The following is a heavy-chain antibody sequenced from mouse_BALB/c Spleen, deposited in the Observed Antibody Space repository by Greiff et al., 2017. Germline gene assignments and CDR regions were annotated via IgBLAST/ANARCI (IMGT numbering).Heavy chain of an antibody. CDR1: GYAFTNYL. V-gene: IGHV1-54*01. D-gene: IGHD1-1*01. J-gene: IGHJ3*01. CDR2: INPGSGGT. Sequence: QVQLQQSGAELVRPGTSVKVSCKASGYAFTNYLIEWVKQRPGQGLEWIGVINPGSGGTNYNEKFKGKATLTADKSSSTAYMQLSSLTSDDSAVYFCARYDYGSSPAYWGQGTLVTVS. CDR3: ARYDYGSSPAY.